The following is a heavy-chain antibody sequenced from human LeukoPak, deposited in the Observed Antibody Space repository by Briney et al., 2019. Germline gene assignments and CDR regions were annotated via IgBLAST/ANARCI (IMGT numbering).Heavy chain of an antibody. CDR3: ARDSFGWHDRWDY. V-gene: IGHV3-21*01. J-gene: IGHJ4*02. CDR1: GSTFSTYA. D-gene: IGHD1-1*01. Sequence: PGGSLRLSCAASGSTFSTYAMSWVRQAPGKGLEWVSFIDTTTNYIYYADSVKGRFTISRDNAKSSVYLQMNSLRAEDTAVYYCARDSFGWHDRWDYWGQGTLVTVSS. CDR2: IDTTTNYI.